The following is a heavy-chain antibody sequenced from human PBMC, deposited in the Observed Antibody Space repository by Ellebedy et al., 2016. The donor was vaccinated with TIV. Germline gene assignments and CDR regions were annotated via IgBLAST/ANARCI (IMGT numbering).Heavy chain of an antibody. V-gene: IGHV3-11*06. CDR1: GFTFSDYY. CDR3: ARELQLRYNWNAPGIDV. Sequence: GESLKISCAASGFTFSDYYMSWIRQAPGKGLEWVSYISSSSSYTNYADSVKGRFTISRDNAKNTPYLQMNSLRAEDTAVYYCARELQLRYNWNAPGIDVWGQGTTVTVSS. CDR2: ISSSSSYT. D-gene: IGHD1-1*01. J-gene: IGHJ6*02.